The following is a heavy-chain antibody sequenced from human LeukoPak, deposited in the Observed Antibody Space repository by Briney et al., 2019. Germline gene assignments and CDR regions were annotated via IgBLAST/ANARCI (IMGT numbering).Heavy chain of an antibody. V-gene: IGHV3-48*03. CDR3: ARDLHPRLTGYFDY. Sequence: GGSLRLSCEASGFIFNNYEMNWVRQAPGKGLEWVSHIGSSGATIYYSDSVQGRFTISRDNSKNTLYLEMRSLRAEDTAVYYCARDLHPRLTGYFDYWGQGTLVTVSS. CDR1: GFIFNNYE. CDR2: IGSSGATI. D-gene: IGHD3-16*01. J-gene: IGHJ4*02.